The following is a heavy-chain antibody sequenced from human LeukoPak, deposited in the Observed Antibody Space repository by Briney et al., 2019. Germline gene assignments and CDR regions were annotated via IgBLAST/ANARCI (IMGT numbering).Heavy chain of an antibody. CDR3: AREWGTTVTTIYDY. V-gene: IGHV3-7*01. D-gene: IGHD4-17*01. Sequence: PGESLRLSCAASGFIFSNYWMSWVRQAPGKGLEWVANMKQDGSEKYYVDSVKGRFTISRDNAKNSLYLQMNSLRAEDTAVYYCAREWGTTVTTIYDYWGQGTLVTVSS. J-gene: IGHJ4*02. CDR2: MKQDGSEK. CDR1: GFIFSNYW.